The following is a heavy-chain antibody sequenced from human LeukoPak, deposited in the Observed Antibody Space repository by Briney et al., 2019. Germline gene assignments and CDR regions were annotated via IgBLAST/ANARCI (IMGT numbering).Heavy chain of an antibody. D-gene: IGHD3-9*01. CDR3: ARGRLRYFDWLTDFDY. CDR2: ISYDGSNK. Sequence: PGGSLRLSCAASGFTFSSYGMHWVRQAPGKGLEWVAVISYDGSNKYYADSVKGRFTISRDNSKNTLYLQMNSLRAEDTAVYYCARGRLRYFDWLTDFDYWGQGTLVTVSS. J-gene: IGHJ4*02. CDR1: GFTFSSYG. V-gene: IGHV3-30*03.